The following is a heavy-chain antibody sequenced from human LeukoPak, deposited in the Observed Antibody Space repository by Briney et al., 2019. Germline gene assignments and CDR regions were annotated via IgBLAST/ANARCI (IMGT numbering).Heavy chain of an antibody. CDR1: GCSITSSY. Sequence: SETLSLTCTVSGCSITSSYWSWIRQPPGKGLEWIGQVYYSGSTKENPSLKSRLTISADTSKNQFSLKLSSVTAADTDVYFCAREPSTFGDYQNWFDPWGQGTLVTVSS. CDR3: AREPSTFGDYQNWFDP. CDR2: VYYSGST. J-gene: IGHJ5*02. V-gene: IGHV4-59*01. D-gene: IGHD4-17*01.